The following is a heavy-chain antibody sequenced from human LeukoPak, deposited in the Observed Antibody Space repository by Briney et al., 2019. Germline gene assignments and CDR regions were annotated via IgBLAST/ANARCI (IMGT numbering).Heavy chain of an antibody. J-gene: IGHJ4*02. CDR1: GFTFSSYS. V-gene: IGHV3-21*01. Sequence: PGGSLRLSCAASGFTFSSYSMNWVRQAPGKGLEWVSSISSSSSYIYYADSVKGRFTISRDNAKNSLYLQMNSLRAEDTAVYYCARDHTAVAGLEDYWGQGTLVTVSS. CDR3: ARDHTAVAGLEDY. D-gene: IGHD6-19*01. CDR2: ISSSSSYI.